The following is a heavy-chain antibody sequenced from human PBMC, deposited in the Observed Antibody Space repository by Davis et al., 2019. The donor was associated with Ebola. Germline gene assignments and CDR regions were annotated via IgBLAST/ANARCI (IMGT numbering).Heavy chain of an antibody. CDR3: ARSRGSTVTPFDY. Sequence: GESLKISCAASGFTFSSHYMSWVRQGQGKGLEWVANIKADGSVENYLDSVRGRFTISRDNAKNSLYLQMNSLRAEDTAVYYCARSRGSTVTPFDYWGQGTLVTVSS. V-gene: IGHV3-7*01. CDR2: IKADGSVE. D-gene: IGHD4-17*01. CDR1: GFTFSSHY. J-gene: IGHJ4*02.